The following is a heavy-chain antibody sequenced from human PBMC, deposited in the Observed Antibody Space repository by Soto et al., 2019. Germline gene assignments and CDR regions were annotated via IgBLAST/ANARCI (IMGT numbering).Heavy chain of an antibody. CDR3: ARVGLPQYYYYGMDV. J-gene: IGHJ6*02. Sequence: PGGSLRLSCAASGFTFSSYAMHWVRQAPGKGLEWVAVISYDGSNKYYADSVKGRFTISRDNSKNTLYLQMNSLRAEDTAVYYCARVGLPQYYYYGMDVWGQGTTVTVSS. CDR2: ISYDGSNK. D-gene: IGHD5-12*01. CDR1: GFTFSSYA. V-gene: IGHV3-30-3*01.